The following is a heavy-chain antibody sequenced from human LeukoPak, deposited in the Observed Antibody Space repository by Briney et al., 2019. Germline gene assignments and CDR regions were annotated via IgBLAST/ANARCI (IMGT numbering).Heavy chain of an antibody. CDR1: GFIFSNYV. CDR3: ANEYSKGDI. V-gene: IGHV3-23*01. J-gene: IGHJ3*02. CDR2: ISGSGGNT. Sequence: GGSLRLSCAASGFIFSNYVMSWVRQAPGKGLEWVSAISGSGGNTYYADSVKGRFTISRDNSKNTLYLQMNRLRAEDAAVYYCANEYSKGDIWGQGTMVTVSS. D-gene: IGHD1-26*01.